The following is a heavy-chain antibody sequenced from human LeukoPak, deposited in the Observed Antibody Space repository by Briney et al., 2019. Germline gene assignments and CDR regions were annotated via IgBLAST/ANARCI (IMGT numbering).Heavy chain of an antibody. CDR3: ARDRRGYAAPDGYWYFDL. V-gene: IGHV4-31*03. CDR2: IYYSGST. J-gene: IGHJ2*01. CDR1: GGSISSGGYY. Sequence: SETLSLTCTVSGGSISSGGYYWSWIRQHPGKGLECIGYIYYSGSTYYNPSLKSRVTISVDTSKNQFSLKLSSVTAADTAVYYCARDRRGYAAPDGYWYFDLWGRGTLVTVSS. D-gene: IGHD3-3*01.